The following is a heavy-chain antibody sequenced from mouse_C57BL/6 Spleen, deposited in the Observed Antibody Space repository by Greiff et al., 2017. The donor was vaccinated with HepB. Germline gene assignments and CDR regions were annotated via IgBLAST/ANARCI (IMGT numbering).Heavy chain of an antibody. CDR2: INPSTGGT. V-gene: IGHV1-42*01. Sequence: EVQLQQSGPELVKPGASVKISCKASGYSFTGYYMNWVKQSPEKSLEWIGEINPSTGGTTYNQKFKAKATLTVDKSSSTAYMQLKSLTSEDSAVYYCARWYGYDEAWFAYGGQGTLVTVSA. J-gene: IGHJ3*01. D-gene: IGHD2-2*01. CDR3: ARWYGYDEAWFAY. CDR1: GYSFTGYY.